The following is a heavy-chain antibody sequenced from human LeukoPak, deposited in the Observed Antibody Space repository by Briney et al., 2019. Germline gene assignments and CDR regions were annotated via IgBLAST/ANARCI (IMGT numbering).Heavy chain of an antibody. CDR2: MYYSGTT. CDR3: ARGTCSRTGWFDP. D-gene: IGHD1-1*01. CDR1: GGSISTSSSY. Sequence: SETLSLTCSVSGGSISTSSSYWGWIRQAPGQGLEGIGRMYYSGTTYYNPSHKSRVTISVATSKNQFSLKVSSVTAADTAVYYCARGTCSRTGWFDPWGQGTLVIVSS. J-gene: IGHJ5*02. V-gene: IGHV4-39*07.